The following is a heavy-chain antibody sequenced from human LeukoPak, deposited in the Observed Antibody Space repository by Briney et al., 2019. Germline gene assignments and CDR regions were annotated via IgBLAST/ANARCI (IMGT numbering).Heavy chain of an antibody. CDR3: ATGGIAVGYFDY. J-gene: IGHJ4*02. CDR1: GYTLTELS. CDR2: FDPEDGET. D-gene: IGHD6-19*01. Sequence: ASVKVSCKVSGYTLTELSMHWVRQAPGKGLEWIGGFDPEDGETIYAQKFQGRVTMTEDTSTDTDYMELSSLRSEDTAVYYCATGGIAVGYFDYWGQGTLVTVSS. V-gene: IGHV1-24*01.